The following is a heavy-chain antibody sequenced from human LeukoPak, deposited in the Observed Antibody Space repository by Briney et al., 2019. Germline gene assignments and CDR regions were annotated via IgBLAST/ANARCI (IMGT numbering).Heavy chain of an antibody. CDR1: GGSISSYY. J-gene: IGHJ4*02. V-gene: IGHV4-59*01. D-gene: IGHD1-1*01. CDR3: ARQSLDRFYFDF. Sequence: SETLSLTCTVSGGSISSYYWSWIRQPPGKGLEWIGYIYYSGSTNYNPSLKSRVTISVDTSKNQFSLKLSSVTAEDTAVYYCARQSLDRFYFDFWGQGTLVTVSS. CDR2: IYYSGST.